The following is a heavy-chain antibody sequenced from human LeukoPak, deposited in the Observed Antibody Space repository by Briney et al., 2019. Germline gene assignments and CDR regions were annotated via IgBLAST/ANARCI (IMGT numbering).Heavy chain of an antibody. J-gene: IGHJ3*02. V-gene: IGHV4-61*02. CDR2: IYTSGST. CDR1: GGSISSGSYY. Sequence: SETLSLTCTVSGGSISSGSYYWSWIRQPAGKGLEWIGRIYTSGSTNYNPSLKSRVTISVDTSKNQFSLKLSSVTAADTAVYYCARVFRGVVTPTYVFDIWGQGTMVTVSS. D-gene: IGHD4-23*01. CDR3: ARVFRGVVTPTYVFDI.